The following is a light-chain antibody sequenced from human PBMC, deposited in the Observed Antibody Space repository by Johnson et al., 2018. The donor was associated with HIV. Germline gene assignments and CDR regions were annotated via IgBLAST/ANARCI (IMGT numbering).Light chain of an antibody. J-gene: IGLJ1*01. V-gene: IGLV1-51*02. Sequence: QSVLSQPPSVSAAPGQKVTISCSGSSSNIGNNYVSWYQQLPGTAPKLLIYENNKRPSGIPDRFSGSKSGTSATLGITGLQTGDEADYYCGTWDSSLSAGGVFGNGTKVTDL. CDR1: SSNIGNNY. CDR2: ENN. CDR3: GTWDSSLSAGGV.